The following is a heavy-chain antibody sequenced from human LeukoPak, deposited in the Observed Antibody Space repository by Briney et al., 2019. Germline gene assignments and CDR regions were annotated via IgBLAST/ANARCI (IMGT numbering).Heavy chain of an antibody. J-gene: IGHJ4*02. CDR3: AKGGGDYYFDY. V-gene: IGHV3-23*01. CDR1: GFTFSSSA. Sequence: GGTLRLSCEASGFTFSSSAMSWVRQAPGKGLECISGISGSGGSTDYADSVKGRFTISRDNSKNTLYLQMNSLRAEDTAVYYCAKGGGDYYFDYWGQGTLDTVSS. CDR2: ISGSGGST. D-gene: IGHD4-17*01.